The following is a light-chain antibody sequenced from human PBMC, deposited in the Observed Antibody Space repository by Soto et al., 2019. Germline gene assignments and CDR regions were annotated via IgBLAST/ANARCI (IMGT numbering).Light chain of an antibody. CDR2: DAS. CDR1: QTVSSY. Sequence: EIVLTQSPATLSLSPGDRVTLSCRASQTVSSYLAWYQQKPGQAPRLLIYDASSRATGIPARFSGSGSGTDFALTIPSLEPEDFAVYYCQQRSDWPSTFGGGTKVEIK. J-gene: IGKJ4*01. V-gene: IGKV3-11*01. CDR3: QQRSDWPST.